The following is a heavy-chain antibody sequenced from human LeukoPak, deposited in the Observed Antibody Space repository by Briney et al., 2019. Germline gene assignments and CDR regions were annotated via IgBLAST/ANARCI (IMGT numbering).Heavy chain of an antibody. Sequence: PGGSLRLSCAASGFTFSSYGMHWVRQAPGKGLVWVSRINSDGSSTSYADSVKGRFTISRDNAKNTLYLQMNSLRAEDTAVYYCARDPSPTKTYYYDSSGYPYWGQGTLVTVSS. D-gene: IGHD3-22*01. V-gene: IGHV3-74*01. J-gene: IGHJ4*02. CDR1: GFTFSSYG. CDR3: ARDPSPTKTYYYDSSGYPY. CDR2: INSDGSST.